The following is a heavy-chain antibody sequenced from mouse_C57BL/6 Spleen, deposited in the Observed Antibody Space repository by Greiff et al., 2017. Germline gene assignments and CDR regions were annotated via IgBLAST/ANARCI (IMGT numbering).Heavy chain of an antibody. D-gene: IGHD2-3*01. CDR3: ARYDGRGFAY. J-gene: IGHJ3*01. V-gene: IGHV7-3*01. CDR1: GFTFTDYY. CDR2: IRNKANGYTT. Sequence: EVMLVESGGGLVQPGGSLSLSCAASGFTFTDYYMSWVRQPPGKALEWLGFIRNKANGYTTEYSASVKGRFTISRDNSQSILYLQMNALRAEDSATYYCARYDGRGFAYWGQGTLVTVSA.